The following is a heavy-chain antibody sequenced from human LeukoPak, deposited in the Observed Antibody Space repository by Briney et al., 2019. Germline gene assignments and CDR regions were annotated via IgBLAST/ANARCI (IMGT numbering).Heavy chain of an antibody. Sequence: ASVKVSCKASGYSFTSNYIHWVRQAPGQGLEWMGMIYPRDGSTSYAQNFQGRVTVTRDTSTTTVHMELRGLRSEDTAVYYCARDQEGFDYWGQGTVVTVSS. CDR3: ARDQEGFDY. CDR1: GYSFTSNY. CDR2: IYPRDGST. J-gene: IGHJ4*02. V-gene: IGHV1-46*01.